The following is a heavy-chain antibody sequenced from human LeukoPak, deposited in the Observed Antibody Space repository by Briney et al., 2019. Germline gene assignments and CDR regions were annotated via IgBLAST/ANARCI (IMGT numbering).Heavy chain of an antibody. CDR1: GFTFSSYA. CDR2: ISYDGSNK. J-gene: IGHJ4*02. D-gene: IGHD1-26*01. V-gene: IGHV3-30-3*01. Sequence: PGRSLRLSCAASGFTFSSYAMHWVRQAPGKGLEWVAVISYDGSNKYYADSVKGRFTISRDNSKNTLYLQMNSLRAEDTAVYYCARERGSYIFDYWGQGTLVTVSS. CDR3: ARERGSYIFDY.